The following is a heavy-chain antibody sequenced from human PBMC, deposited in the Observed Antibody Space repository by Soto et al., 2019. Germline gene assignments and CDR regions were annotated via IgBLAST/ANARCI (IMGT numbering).Heavy chain of an antibody. J-gene: IGHJ4*02. CDR3: ARDLYPLAYYFDF. Sequence: QVQLVQSGAEVKKPGASVKVSCKASGYTFTNHGISWVRQDPGQGLEWLGWISGHNGNTKYAQRLKGRVTMTADTSTSTAYMELRSLRSDDTAVYYCARDLYPLAYYFDFWGQGTLVTVSS. CDR1: GYTFTNHG. V-gene: IGHV1-18*04. D-gene: IGHD2-8*01. CDR2: ISGHNGNT.